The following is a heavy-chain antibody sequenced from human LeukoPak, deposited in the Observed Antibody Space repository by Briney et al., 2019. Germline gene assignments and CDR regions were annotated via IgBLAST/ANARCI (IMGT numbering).Heavy chain of an antibody. CDR3: ARTAGDVRLTSPFDP. Sequence: GESLKISCKGSGYSFTSYWIGWVRQMPGKGLEWMGIIYPGDSDTRYSPSFQGQVTISADKSISTAYLQWSSLRASDTAMYYCARTAGDVRLTSPFDPWGQGTLVTVSS. V-gene: IGHV5-51*01. CDR1: GYSFTSYW. J-gene: IGHJ5*02. CDR2: IYPGDSDT. D-gene: IGHD3-16*01.